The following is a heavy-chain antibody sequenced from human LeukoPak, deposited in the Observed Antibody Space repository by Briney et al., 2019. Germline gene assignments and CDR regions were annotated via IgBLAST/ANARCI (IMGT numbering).Heavy chain of an antibody. D-gene: IGHD3-3*01. J-gene: IGHJ3*02. CDR1: GGSFSGYY. CDR3: ARGFNYDFWSGYLRARNAFDI. CDR2: INHSGST. Sequence: LETLSLTCAVYGGSFSGYYWSWIRQPPGKGLEWIGEINHSGSTNYNPSLKSRVTISVDTSKNQFSLKLSSVTAADTAVYYCARGFNYDFWSGYLRARNAFDIWGQGTMVTVSS. V-gene: IGHV4-34*01.